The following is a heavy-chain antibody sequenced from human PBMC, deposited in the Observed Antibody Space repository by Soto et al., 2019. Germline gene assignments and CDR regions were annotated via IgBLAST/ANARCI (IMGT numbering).Heavy chain of an antibody. CDR3: ATTGGYGTPGDY. J-gene: IGHJ4*02. Sequence: QVHLQESGPGLVKPSQTLSLNCTVSGGSVSSGDYYWTWIRQHPGKGLEWIGYISYTGSTYYNTSLESRVSISVDTSRTHFSLRLNSVTAADTAVYYCATTGGYGTPGDYWGQGTLVTVSS. V-gene: IGHV4-31*03. D-gene: IGHD5-12*01. CDR1: GGSVSSGDYY. CDR2: ISYTGST.